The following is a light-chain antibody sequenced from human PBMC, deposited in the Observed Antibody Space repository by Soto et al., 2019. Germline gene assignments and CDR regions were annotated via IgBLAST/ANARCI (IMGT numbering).Light chain of an antibody. CDR3: QQYEDWPGT. CDR2: AAS. Sequence: EVLLIQFPAMKLKKPGAGATLSCRASQSVSPNVAWYQQKPAQAPRLLIYAASSRATGIPDRFSGTGFGTEFTLTISSLQYEDFGLYYRQQYEDWPGTFGQGTKVDIK. CDR1: QSVSPN. V-gene: IGKV3-15*01. J-gene: IGKJ1*01.